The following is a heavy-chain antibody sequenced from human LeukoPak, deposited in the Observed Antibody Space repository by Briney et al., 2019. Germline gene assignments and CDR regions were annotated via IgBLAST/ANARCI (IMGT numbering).Heavy chain of an antibody. Sequence: PSETLSLTCAVYGGSFSGYYWSWIRQPPGKGLEWIGYIYYSGSTNYNPSLKSRVTISVDTSKNQFSLKLSSVTAADTAVYYCARLPRFYYGSGSYSYYFDYWGQGTLVTVSS. J-gene: IGHJ4*02. CDR2: IYYSGST. CDR3: ARLPRFYYGSGSYSYYFDY. CDR1: GGSFSGYY. V-gene: IGHV4-59*08. D-gene: IGHD3-10*01.